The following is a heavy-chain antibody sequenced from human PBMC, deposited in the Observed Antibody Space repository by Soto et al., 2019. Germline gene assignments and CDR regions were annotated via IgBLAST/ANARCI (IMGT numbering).Heavy chain of an antibody. Sequence: QIQLMQSGAEVRKPGASVRVSCKVSGYSFGLFYINWLRQAPGEGPEWMGWISPNSGATSYAQKYEGRVTMTRDTSITTVFMEFSRRTSDDTAVYFCARGGSWYDFWGQGTPVTVS. D-gene: IGHD6-13*01. CDR1: GYSFGLFY. CDR2: ISPNSGAT. V-gene: IGHV1-2*02. CDR3: ARGGSWYDF. J-gene: IGHJ4*02.